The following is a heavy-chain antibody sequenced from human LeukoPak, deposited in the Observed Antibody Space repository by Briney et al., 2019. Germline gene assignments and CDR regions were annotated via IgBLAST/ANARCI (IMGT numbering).Heavy chain of an antibody. V-gene: IGHV5-51*01. D-gene: IGHD2-21*02. Sequence: GGSLKISCKGFGYRFTDYYIGWVRQIPGKGLEWMGVIYPGDSHTTYSPSFQGLVTISVDRSISVAYLQWSSLKASDTAMYYCARQGGGGDCRWGQGTLVTVSS. CDR3: ARQGGGGDCR. CDR2: IYPGDSHT. J-gene: IGHJ4*02. CDR1: GYRFTDYY.